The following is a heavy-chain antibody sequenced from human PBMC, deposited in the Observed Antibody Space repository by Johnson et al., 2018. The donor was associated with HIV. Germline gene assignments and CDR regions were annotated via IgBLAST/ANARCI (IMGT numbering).Heavy chain of an antibody. D-gene: IGHD4-17*01. J-gene: IGHJ3*02. V-gene: IGHV3-13*01. CDR2: IGTAGDT. Sequence: VQLVESGGGLVKPGGSLRLSCAASGFTFSDYYMHWVRQATGKGLEWVSAIGTAGDTYYPGSVKGRFTISRENAKNSLYLQMNSLRAGDTAVYYCARERNYGDSEDAFDIWGQGTMVTVS. CDR1: GFTFSDYY. CDR3: ARERNYGDSEDAFDI.